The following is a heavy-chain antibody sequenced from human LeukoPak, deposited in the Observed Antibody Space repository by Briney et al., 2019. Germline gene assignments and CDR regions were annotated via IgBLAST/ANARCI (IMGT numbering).Heavy chain of an antibody. Sequence: KPSETLSLTCTVSGYSISSGYNWGCIRQPPRKGLAWIGSIYHSGSTYYNPSLKSRVTISVDTSKNQFSLKLSSVTAADTAVYYCARETVGAAAGGDWGQGTLVTVSS. J-gene: IGHJ4*02. CDR2: IYHSGST. V-gene: IGHV4-38-2*02. CDR1: GYSISSGYN. CDR3: ARETVGAAAGGD. D-gene: IGHD6-13*01.